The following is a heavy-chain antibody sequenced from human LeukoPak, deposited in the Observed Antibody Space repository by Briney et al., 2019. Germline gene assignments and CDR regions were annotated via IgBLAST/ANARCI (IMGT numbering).Heavy chain of an antibody. V-gene: IGHV3-30-3*01. CDR3: VREEYDNLYFDY. CDR1: GFPFRKHA. D-gene: IGHD6-6*01. Sequence: GGSLRLSCAASGFPFRKHAMHWVRQAPGKGLEWVAVIAYDGCNKYYADSVKGRFTVSRDNSKNTLYVQMNSLRTEDTAVYYCVREEYDNLYFDYWGRGTLVTVSS. CDR2: IAYDGCNK. J-gene: IGHJ4*02.